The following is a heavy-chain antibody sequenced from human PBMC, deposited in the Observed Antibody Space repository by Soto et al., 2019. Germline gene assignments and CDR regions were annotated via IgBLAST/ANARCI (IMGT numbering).Heavy chain of an antibody. V-gene: IGHV3-21*01. J-gene: IGHJ6*02. CDR2: ISSSSFSI. D-gene: IGHD6-6*01. Sequence: PGRSLRLSCAASGFTFSSYSMNWVRQAPGKGLEWVSSISSSSFSINYADSVKGRFSISRDNAQNSLHLQMNNLRAEDTAVYYCARNESSNIYGMDVWGQGTTVTVSS. CDR1: GFTFSSYS. CDR3: ARNESSNIYGMDV.